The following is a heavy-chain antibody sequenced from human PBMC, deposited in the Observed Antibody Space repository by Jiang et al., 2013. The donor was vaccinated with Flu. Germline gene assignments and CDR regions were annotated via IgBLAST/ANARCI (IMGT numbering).Heavy chain of an antibody. Sequence: GLLKPSETLSLTCTVSGYSISSGYYWGWIRQPPGKGLEWIGSIYHSGSTYYNPSLKSRVTISVDTSKNQFSLKLSSVTAADTAVYYCALVSRYCSGGSCYSHPDYWGQGTLVTVSS. D-gene: IGHD2-15*01. CDR1: GYSISSGYY. CDR3: ALVSRYCSGGSCYSHPDY. V-gene: IGHV4-38-2*02. CDR2: IYHSGST. J-gene: IGHJ4*02.